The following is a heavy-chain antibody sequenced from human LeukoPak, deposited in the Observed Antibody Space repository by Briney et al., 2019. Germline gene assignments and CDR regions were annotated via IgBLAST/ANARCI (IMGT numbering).Heavy chain of an antibody. CDR3: ARDIGTAPPGPYYYGMDV. CDR1: GFTVSSNY. Sequence: GGSLRLSCAASGFTVSSNYMSWVRQAPGKGLEWVSIIYSGGSTYYADSVKGRFTISRDNSKNTLYLQMNSLRAEDTAVYYCARDIGTAPPGPYYYGMDVWGQGTTVTVSS. CDR2: IYSGGST. D-gene: IGHD1-26*01. J-gene: IGHJ6*02. V-gene: IGHV3-53*01.